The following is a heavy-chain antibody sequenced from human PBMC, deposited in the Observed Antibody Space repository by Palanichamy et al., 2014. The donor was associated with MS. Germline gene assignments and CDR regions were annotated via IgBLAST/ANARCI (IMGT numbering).Heavy chain of an antibody. V-gene: IGHV1-69*06. Sequence: QVQLEQSGAEVKKPGSSVKVSCKASGGTFRTHLINWVRQAPGQGLEWMGGIIPMSGPATYLQKFQGRVTITAHSSTTTAYMELSSLTSNDTAVYYCSTAGVWGKGTTVTVSS. CDR3: STAGV. J-gene: IGHJ6*04. CDR1: GGTFRTHL. CDR2: IIPMSGPA.